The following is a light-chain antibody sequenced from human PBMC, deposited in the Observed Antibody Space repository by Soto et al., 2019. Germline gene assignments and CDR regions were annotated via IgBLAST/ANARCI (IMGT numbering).Light chain of an antibody. J-gene: IGLJ2*01. CDR2: ENN. CDR1: TSNIGSSS. CDR3: ATWDDSLSGPV. V-gene: IGLV1-47*01. Sequence: QSVLRQPPSASGTPGQSVTISCSGSTSNIGSSSVYWYQQLPGTAPKVFIYENNRRPSGVPDRFSGSKSGTSASLAISGLRSEDEADDDCATWDDSLSGPVFGGGTKLTVL.